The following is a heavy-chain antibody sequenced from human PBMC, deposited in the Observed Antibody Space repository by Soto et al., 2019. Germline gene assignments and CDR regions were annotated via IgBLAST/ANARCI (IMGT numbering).Heavy chain of an antibody. CDR1: GYDFERFP. J-gene: IGHJ4*02. CDR2: ISPYSGSR. Sequence: QVQLVQSGGEVKRPGASMKVSCKASGYDFERFPISWVRQARGQGLEWMGLISPYSGSRYYAEKFQGRVTMTTDTSTSTAYMELRSLTSDDTAVYFCAREQYEFGDLYYVDYWGQGTLVTVSS. D-gene: IGHD4-17*01. CDR3: AREQYEFGDLYYVDY. V-gene: IGHV1-18*04.